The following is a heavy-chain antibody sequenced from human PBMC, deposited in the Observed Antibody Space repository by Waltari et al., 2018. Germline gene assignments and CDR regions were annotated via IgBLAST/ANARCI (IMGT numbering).Heavy chain of an antibody. CDR1: GYTFTDYY. V-gene: IGHV1-69-2*01. D-gene: IGHD3-10*01. J-gene: IGHJ6*02. Sequence: EVQLVQSGAEVKKPGATVKISCKVSGYTFTDYYMHWVQQAPGKGLEWMGLVDPEDGETIYAEKFQGRVTITADTSTDTAYMELSSLRSEDTAVYYCATATGTTTQYYYYGMDVWGQGTTVTVSS. CDR3: ATATGTTTQYYYYGMDV. CDR2: VDPEDGET.